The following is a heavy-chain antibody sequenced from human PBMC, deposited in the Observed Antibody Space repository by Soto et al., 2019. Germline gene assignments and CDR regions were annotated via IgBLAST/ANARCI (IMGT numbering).Heavy chain of an antibody. Sequence: QEQLQQSGPGLVKPSQTLSLTCAISGDSVSKNSATWNWIRQSPARGLEWLGRTYYRSKWYNDYAVSVKSRITNNPAKSKNQYAMRLNAVTPEDTAVYYCARGSLRGGNWYFDLWGQGTLVTVSS. D-gene: IGHD3-16*01. CDR2: TYYRSKWYN. J-gene: IGHJ2*01. CDR3: ARGSLRGGNWYFDL. V-gene: IGHV6-1*01. CDR1: GDSVSKNSAT.